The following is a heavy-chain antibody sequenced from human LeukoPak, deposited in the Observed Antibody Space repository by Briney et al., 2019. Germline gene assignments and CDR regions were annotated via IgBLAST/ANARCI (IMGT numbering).Heavy chain of an antibody. CDR1: GFTFSDYA. J-gene: IGHJ4*02. D-gene: IGHD6-13*01. CDR2: IGNNGGST. CDR3: ARGPYSTSWFPLDY. V-gene: IGHV3-64*01. Sequence: PGGSLRLSCAASGFTFSDYAMHWVRRAPGKGLEYDSAIGNNGGSTYYANSVKARFTISRDNSKNTLYLQMGSLRIEDMAVYFCARGPYSTSWFPLDYWGQGTLVTVSS.